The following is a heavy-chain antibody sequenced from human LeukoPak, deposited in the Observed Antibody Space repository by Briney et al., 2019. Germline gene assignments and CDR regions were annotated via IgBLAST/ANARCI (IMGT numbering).Heavy chain of an antibody. Sequence: PSETLSLTCTVSGGSISSYYWSWIRQPAGKGLEWIGRIYTSGSTNYNPSLKTRFTMSVDTSKTQFSLKLSSVTAADTAVYYCARETTKGGLVAFDIWGQGTMVTVSS. CDR2: IYTSGST. J-gene: IGHJ3*02. D-gene: IGHD1-1*01. CDR3: ARETTKGGLVAFDI. CDR1: GGSISSYY. V-gene: IGHV4-4*07.